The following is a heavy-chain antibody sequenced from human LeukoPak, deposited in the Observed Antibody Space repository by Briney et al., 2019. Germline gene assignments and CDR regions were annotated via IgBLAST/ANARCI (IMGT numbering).Heavy chain of an antibody. CDR1: GGTFSSYA. CDR3: ARDPWYYYDSSGYYSGAFDI. CDR2: IIPIFGTA. D-gene: IGHD3-22*01. J-gene: IGHJ3*02. V-gene: IGHV1-69*13. Sequence: SVKVSCKASGGTFSSYAISWVRQAPGQGLEWMGGIIPIFGTANYAQKFQGRVTITADESTSTAYMELSSLRSEDTAVYYCARDPWYYYDSSGYYSGAFDIWGQGAMVTVSS.